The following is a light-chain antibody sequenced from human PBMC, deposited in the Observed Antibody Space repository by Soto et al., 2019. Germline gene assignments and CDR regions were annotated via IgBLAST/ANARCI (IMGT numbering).Light chain of an antibody. V-gene: IGKV3-20*01. CDR3: QRYGISPT. CDR2: DVS. Sequence: EIVLTQSPGTLSLSPGERATLSCRSSHSVSSNYLAWYQQKPGQAPRLLIYDVSSRATGIPDRFSGSGSGTDFTLTISSLEPVDFAVYYCQRYGISPTVGQGTKVEIK. CDR1: HSVSSNY. J-gene: IGKJ1*01.